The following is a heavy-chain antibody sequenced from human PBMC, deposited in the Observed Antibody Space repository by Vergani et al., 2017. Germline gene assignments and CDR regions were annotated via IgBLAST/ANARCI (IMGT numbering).Heavy chain of an antibody. Sequence: QVQLQQWGAGLLKPSETLSLTCAVYGGSFSGYYWSWIRQPPGKGLEWIGEINHSGSTNYNPSLKSRVTMSVDTSKNQFSLKLTSVTAADTAVYYCARQGEGHIVLVVYTIRFAFDIWGQGTMVTVSS. CDR2: INHSGST. CDR1: GGSFSGYY. CDR3: ARQGEGHIVLVVYTIRFAFDI. D-gene: IGHD2-8*01. J-gene: IGHJ3*02. V-gene: IGHV4-34*01.